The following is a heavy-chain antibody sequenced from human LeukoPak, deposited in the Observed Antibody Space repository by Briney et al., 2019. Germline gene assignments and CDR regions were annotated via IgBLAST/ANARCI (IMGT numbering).Heavy chain of an antibody. D-gene: IGHD5-18*01. CDR3: ARVNGYSYGQIYGMDV. J-gene: IGHJ6*02. CDR1: GLTFSSYW. V-gene: IGHV3-74*01. Sequence: GGSLRLSCAASGLTFSSYWMHWVRQAPGKGLVWVSRINTDGSSTSYADSVKGRFTISRDNAKNTLNLQVSSLSAEDTAVYYCARVNGYSYGQIYGMDVWGQGTTVTVSS. CDR2: INTDGSST.